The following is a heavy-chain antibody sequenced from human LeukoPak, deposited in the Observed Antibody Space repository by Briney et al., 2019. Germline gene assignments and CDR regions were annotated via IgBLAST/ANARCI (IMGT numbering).Heavy chain of an antibody. D-gene: IGHD3-10*01. CDR3: ARGEYYGSGSWGY. CDR2: MNPNSGYA. CDR1: GYSFTSYD. V-gene: IGHV1-8*02. Sequence: ASVKVSCKASGYSFTSYDINWVRQASGQGLGWMGWMNPNSGYAGFAQKFQGRVTSTRDTSTGTAYLELSSLRSEDTAVYFCARGEYYGSGSWGYWGQGTLVTVSS. J-gene: IGHJ4*02.